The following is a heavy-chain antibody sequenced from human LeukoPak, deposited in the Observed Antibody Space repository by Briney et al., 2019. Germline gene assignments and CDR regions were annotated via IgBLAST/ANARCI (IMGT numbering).Heavy chain of an antibody. CDR1: GGTFSSYA. D-gene: IGHD1-26*01. V-gene: IGHV1-69*04. J-gene: IGHJ4*02. CDR2: IIPILGIA. CDR3: ARGELLPYGDPRSYFDY. Sequence: GASVKVSCKASGGTFSSYAISWVRQAPGQGLEWMGRIIPILGIANYAQKFQGRVTITADKSTSTAYMELSSLRSEDTAVYYCARGELLPYGDPRSYFDYWGQGTLVTVSS.